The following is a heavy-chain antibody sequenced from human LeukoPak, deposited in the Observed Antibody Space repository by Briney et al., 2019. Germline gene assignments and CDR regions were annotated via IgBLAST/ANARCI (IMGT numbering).Heavy chain of an antibody. Sequence: SETLSLTCTVSGGSISSSSYYWGWIRQPPGKGLEWIGNIYYSGSTHSNPSLKSRVNISVDASKNQFSLKLSSVTAADTAVYHCARISLDPRGYEWGWYFDYWGQGTLVTVPS. CDR2: IYYSGST. D-gene: IGHD5-12*01. CDR3: ARISLDPRGYEWGWYFDY. J-gene: IGHJ4*02. CDR1: GGSISSSSYY. V-gene: IGHV4-39*01.